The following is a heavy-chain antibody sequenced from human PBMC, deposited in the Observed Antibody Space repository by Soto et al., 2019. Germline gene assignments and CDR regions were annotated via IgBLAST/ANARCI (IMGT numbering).Heavy chain of an antibody. CDR2: IIPILGIA. D-gene: IGHD3-10*01. J-gene: IGHJ5*02. Sequence: QVQLVQSGAEVKKPGSSVKVSCKASGGTFSSYTISWVRQAPGQGLEWMGRIIPILGIANYAQKFQGRVTITADKSTSTAYMELSSLRSEDTAVYYCASSWFGELINWFDPWGQGTLVTVSS. CDR1: GGTFSSYT. CDR3: ASSWFGELINWFDP. V-gene: IGHV1-69*02.